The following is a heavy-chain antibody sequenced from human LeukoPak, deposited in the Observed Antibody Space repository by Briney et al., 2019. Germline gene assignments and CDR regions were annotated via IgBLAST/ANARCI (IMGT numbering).Heavy chain of an antibody. Sequence: GGSLRLSCAASGFTFSSYAMSWVRQAPGKGLEYVSAVTNNGGSTFHADSVKGRFSISRDNSKNTLYLQMSSLRAEDTAVYYCVRGGSSGWYGDYWGQGTLVTVSS. CDR3: VRGGSSGWYGDY. V-gene: IGHV3-64D*09. J-gene: IGHJ4*02. D-gene: IGHD6-19*01. CDR2: VTNNGGST. CDR1: GFTFSSYA.